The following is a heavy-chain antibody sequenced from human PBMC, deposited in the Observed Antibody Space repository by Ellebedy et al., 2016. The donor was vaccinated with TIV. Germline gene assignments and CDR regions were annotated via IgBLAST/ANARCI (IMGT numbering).Heavy chain of an antibody. CDR1: GLTFSSHA. D-gene: IGHD4-23*01. V-gene: IGHV3-23*01. Sequence: GESLKISCAASGLTFSSHAMSWVRQAPGKGLEWVSSITESGGNTYYADSVKGRFTNSRDNSKDTMFLQMNSLRAEDTAIYFSARDPVGVGPAFDVWGQGTMVTVSS. CDR2: ITESGGNT. CDR3: ARDPVGVGPAFDV. J-gene: IGHJ3*01.